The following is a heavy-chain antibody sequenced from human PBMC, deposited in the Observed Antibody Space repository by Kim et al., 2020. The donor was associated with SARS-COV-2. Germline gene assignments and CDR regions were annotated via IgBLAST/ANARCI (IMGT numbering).Heavy chain of an antibody. D-gene: IGHD4-17*01. CDR1: GGSISSYY. CDR2: IYYSGST. CDR3: AREGGGAWATVTAAAAFDI. Sequence: SETLSLTCTVSGGSISSYYWSWIRQPPGKGLEWIGYIYYSGSTNYNPSLKSRVTISVDTSKNQFSLKLSSVTAADTAVYYCAREGGGAWATVTAAAAFDIWGQGTMVTVSS. V-gene: IGHV4-59*13. J-gene: IGHJ3*02.